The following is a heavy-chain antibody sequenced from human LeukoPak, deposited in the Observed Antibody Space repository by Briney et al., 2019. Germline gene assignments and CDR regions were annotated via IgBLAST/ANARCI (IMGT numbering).Heavy chain of an antibody. J-gene: IGHJ4*02. Sequence: SETLSLTCTVSGGSISSYYWSWIRQPAGKGLEWIGRIYTSGSTNYSPSLKSRVAMSVDTSKNQFSLKLSSVTAADTAVYYCARSKDILTGYCFDYWGLGTLVTVSS. CDR3: ARSKDILTGYCFDY. CDR1: GGSISSYY. D-gene: IGHD3-9*01. V-gene: IGHV4-4*07. CDR2: IYTSGST.